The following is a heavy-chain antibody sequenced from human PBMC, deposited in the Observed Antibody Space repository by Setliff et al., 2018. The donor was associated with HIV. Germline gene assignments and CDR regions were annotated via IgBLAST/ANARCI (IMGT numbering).Heavy chain of an antibody. J-gene: IGHJ4*02. D-gene: IGHD7-27*01. V-gene: IGHV1-46*01. CDR3: ARDPLDGDGPFDY. CDR1: GYTFTTYY. CDR2: INPSVGST. Sequence: PRASVKVSCKASGYTFTTYYMHWVRQAPGQGLEWMAVINPSVGSTNFAQMFQGRVTMTRDTSTSTVYMELSSLRSEDTAVYYCARDPLDGDGPFDYWGQGTLVTVSS.